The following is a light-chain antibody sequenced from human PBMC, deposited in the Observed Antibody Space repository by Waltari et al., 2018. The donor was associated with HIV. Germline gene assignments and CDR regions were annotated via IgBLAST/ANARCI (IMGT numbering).Light chain of an antibody. CDR3: QVWDSTTDEGV. Sequence: SYVLTQPPSVSVAPGQTATITCGGNNIKSKNVHWYRQRPGQAPTLVVYDDSARPSGIPGRCSGSHSENTATLTISRVEAGDEADYYCQVWDSTTDEGVFGGGTKLAVL. J-gene: IGLJ2*01. CDR2: DDS. V-gene: IGLV3-21*02. CDR1: NIKSKN.